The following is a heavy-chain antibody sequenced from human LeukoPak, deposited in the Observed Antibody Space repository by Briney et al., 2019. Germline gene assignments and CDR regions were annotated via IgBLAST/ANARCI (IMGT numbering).Heavy chain of an antibody. Sequence: SETLSLTCTLYGDSFNDYYWSWIRQPPGKGLEWIGEINHSGGTNYNPSLWSRLTISIDTSKHQFSLQVTSVTVADTGVYFCARVSDIMISFGGVISYFDNWGQGALVTVSS. CDR3: ARVSDIMISFGGVISYFDN. CDR1: GDSFNDYY. V-gene: IGHV4-34*01. D-gene: IGHD3-16*02. CDR2: INHSGGT. J-gene: IGHJ4*02.